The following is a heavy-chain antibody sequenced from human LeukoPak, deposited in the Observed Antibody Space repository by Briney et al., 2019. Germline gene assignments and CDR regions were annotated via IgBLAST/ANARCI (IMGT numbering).Heavy chain of an antibody. D-gene: IGHD3-10*01. CDR3: ARRGGSESYLFDY. CDR2: VFYSGRT. J-gene: IGHJ4*02. Sequence: SETLSLTCTVSGGSIGGYYWSWIRQPPGKGLEWIGYVFYSGRTNYNPSLNSRVTMSVDTSKNQFSLSLASVPAADTAVYYCARRGGSESYLFDYWGPGTLVTVSS. V-gene: IGHV4-59*08. CDR1: GGSIGGYY.